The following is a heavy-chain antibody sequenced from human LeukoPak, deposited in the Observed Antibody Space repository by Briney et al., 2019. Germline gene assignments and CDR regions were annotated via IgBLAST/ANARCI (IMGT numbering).Heavy chain of an antibody. Sequence: GSVKVSCKVSGYTLTELSMHWVRQAPGKGLEWMGGFDPEDGETIYAQKFQGRVTMTEDTSTDTAYMELSSLRSEDTAVYYCARADPGVRAFDIWGQGTMVTVSS. CDR3: ARADPGVRAFDI. CDR2: FDPEDGET. CDR1: GYTLTELS. V-gene: IGHV1-24*01. J-gene: IGHJ3*02.